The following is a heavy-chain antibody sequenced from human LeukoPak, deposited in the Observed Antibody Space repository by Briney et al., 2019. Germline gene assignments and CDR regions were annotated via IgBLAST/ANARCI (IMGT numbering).Heavy chain of an antibody. Sequence: PGGSLRLSCAASGFTFSSYAMSWVRQAPGKGLEWVSAISGSGGSTYYADSVKGRFTISRDNSKNTLYLQMNSLRAEDTAVYYCAKDPSTMVRGVIITSEDYWGQGTLVTVSS. J-gene: IGHJ4*02. D-gene: IGHD3-10*01. CDR1: GFTFSSYA. CDR3: AKDPSTMVRGVIITSEDY. V-gene: IGHV3-23*01. CDR2: ISGSGGST.